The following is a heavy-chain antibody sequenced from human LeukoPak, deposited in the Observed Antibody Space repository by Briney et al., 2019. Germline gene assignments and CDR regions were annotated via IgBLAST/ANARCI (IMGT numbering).Heavy chain of an antibody. Sequence: GGSLRLSCAASGFTFSSYWMHWVRQAPGKGLVWVSRIKSDGSTNYADSVKGRFTISRDNAKNTVSLQMNRLRAEDTGVYFCARAPSEIGGYYPEYFRHWGQGTLVTVSS. V-gene: IGHV3-74*01. J-gene: IGHJ1*01. CDR2: IKSDGST. D-gene: IGHD3-22*01. CDR1: GFTFSSYW. CDR3: ARAPSEIGGYYPEYFRH.